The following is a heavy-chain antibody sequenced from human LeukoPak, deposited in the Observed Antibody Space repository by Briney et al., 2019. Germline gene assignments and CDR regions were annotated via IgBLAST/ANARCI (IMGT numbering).Heavy chain of an antibody. CDR3: ARDATYYYGSGSYLIDY. J-gene: IGHJ4*02. Sequence: PGGSLRLSCAASGFTVSSNYMSWVRQAPGKGLEWVSVIYSGGSTYYADSVKGRFTISRDNSKNTLYLQMNSLRAEDTAVYYCARDATYYYGSGSYLIDYWGQGTLVTVSS. D-gene: IGHD3-10*01. CDR2: IYSGGST. V-gene: IGHV3-66*01. CDR1: GFTVSSNY.